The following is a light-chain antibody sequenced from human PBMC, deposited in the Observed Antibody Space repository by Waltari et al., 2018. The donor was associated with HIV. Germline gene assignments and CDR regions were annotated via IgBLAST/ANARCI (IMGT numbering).Light chain of an antibody. CDR3: SSYTRSSTL. CDR1: TSASGGKNY. CDR2: DVS. V-gene: IGLV2-14*01. J-gene: IGLJ2*01. Sequence: QSALTQPASVSGSPGQSITISCTGTTSASGGKNYASWYQKHPGKAPKLLIYDVSNRPSGVSNRFSGSKSGNTASLTISGLQAEDEADYYCSSYTRSSTLFGGGTKLTVL.